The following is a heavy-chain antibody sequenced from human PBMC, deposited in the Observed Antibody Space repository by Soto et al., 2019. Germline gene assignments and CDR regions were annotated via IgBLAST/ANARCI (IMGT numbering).Heavy chain of an antibody. J-gene: IGHJ4*02. CDR1: GFTFRSYA. CDR2: ISGSGRST. V-gene: IGHV3-23*01. CDR3: AKDIHIVVVVAAWEYGVDY. D-gene: IGHD2-15*01. Sequence: GALRLSCAASGFTFRSYAMSWVRQAPAKGLEWVSAISGSGRSTYYADSVKRRFTISRANPKNTLYLQMHSLRAEDTAVYYCAKDIHIVVVVAAWEYGVDYWGQGTLLTVSS.